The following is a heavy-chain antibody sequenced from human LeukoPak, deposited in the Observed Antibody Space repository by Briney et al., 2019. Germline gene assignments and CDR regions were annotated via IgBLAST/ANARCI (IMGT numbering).Heavy chain of an antibody. CDR1: GFTFSDYY. CDR3: AKDGGYGSGSYYPDY. V-gene: IGHV3-23*01. CDR2: ISGGAGGA. Sequence: PGGSLRLSCAASGFTFSDYYMSWIRQASGKGLEWVSSISGGAGGAAYADSVKGRFIMSRDNSKNTLYLQMNSLRAEDTAVYYCAKDGGYGSGSYYPDYWGQGTLVTVSS. J-gene: IGHJ4*02. D-gene: IGHD3-10*01.